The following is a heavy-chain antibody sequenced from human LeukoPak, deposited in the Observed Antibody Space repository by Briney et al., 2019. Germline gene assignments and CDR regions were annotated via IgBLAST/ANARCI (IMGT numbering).Heavy chain of an antibody. CDR3: AKESGYEYYYYYYMDV. CDR2: IIPIFGTA. CDR1: GGTFSSYA. J-gene: IGHJ6*03. V-gene: IGHV1-69*06. Sequence: SVKVSCKASGGTFSSYAISWVRQAPGQGLEWMGGIIPIFGTANYAQKFQGRVTITADKSTSTAYMELSSLRSEDTAVYYCAKESGYEYYYYYYMDVWGKGTTVTISS. D-gene: IGHD5-12*01.